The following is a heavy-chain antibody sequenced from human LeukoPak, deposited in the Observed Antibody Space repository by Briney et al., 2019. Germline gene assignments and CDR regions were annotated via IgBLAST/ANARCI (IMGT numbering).Heavy chain of an antibody. CDR2: INHSGST. D-gene: IGHD3-22*01. CDR1: GGSFSGYY. Sequence: SETLSLTCAVYGGSFSGYYWSWIRQPPGKGLEWIGEINHSGSTDYNPSLKSRVTISVDTSKNQFSLKLSSVTAADTAVYYCARGIYDSSGYYYDYWGQGTLVTVSS. J-gene: IGHJ4*02. CDR3: ARGIYDSSGYYYDY. V-gene: IGHV4-34*01.